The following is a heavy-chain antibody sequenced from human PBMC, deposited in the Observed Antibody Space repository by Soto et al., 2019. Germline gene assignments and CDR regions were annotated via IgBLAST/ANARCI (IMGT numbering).Heavy chain of an antibody. V-gene: IGHV1-46*01. CDR2: INPSGGST. CDR1: VYTFAGYD. J-gene: IGHJ6*02. D-gene: IGHD3-22*01. Sequence: SVKVSCNAPVYTFAGYDMHVVRQAPGQGLEWMGIINPSGGSTSYAQKFQGRVTMTRDTSTSTVYMELSSLRSEDTAVYYCAREEYYDSSGYYPSYGMDVWGQGTTVTVSS. CDR3: AREEYYDSSGYYPSYGMDV.